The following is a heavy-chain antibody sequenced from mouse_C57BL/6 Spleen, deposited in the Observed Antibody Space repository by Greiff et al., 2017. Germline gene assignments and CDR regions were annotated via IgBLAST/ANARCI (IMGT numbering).Heavy chain of an antibody. Sequence: QVQLVESGPELVKPGASVKLSCKASGYTFTSYDINWVKQRPGQGLEWIGWIYPRDGSTKYNEKFKGKATLTVDTSSSTAYMELHSLTSEDSAVYFCARPNYYGSSPYWYFDVWGTGTTVTVSS. CDR2: IYPRDGST. CDR1: GYTFTSYD. D-gene: IGHD1-1*01. J-gene: IGHJ1*03. V-gene: IGHV1-85*01. CDR3: ARPNYYGSSPYWYFDV.